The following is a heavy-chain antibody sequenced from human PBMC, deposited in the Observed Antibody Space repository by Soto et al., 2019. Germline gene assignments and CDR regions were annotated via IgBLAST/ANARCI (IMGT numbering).Heavy chain of an antibody. D-gene: IGHD3-16*01. CDR3: ARERGTVGDFDY. V-gene: IGHV4-59*01. CDR2: IYYSGST. CDR1: GGSISSYY. Sequence: QVQLQESGPGLVKPSETLSLTFTVSGGSISSYYWSWIRQPPGKGLEWIGYIYYSGSTNYNPSLKSRVTISVDTSKNQFSLKLSSVTAADTAVYYCARERGTVGDFDYWGQGTMVIVSS. J-gene: IGHJ4*02.